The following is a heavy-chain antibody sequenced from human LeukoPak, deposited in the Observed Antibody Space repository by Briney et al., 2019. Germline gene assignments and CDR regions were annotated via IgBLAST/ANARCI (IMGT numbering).Heavy chain of an antibody. V-gene: IGHV4-59*01. Sequence: SETLSLTCTVSGGSIRNYYWSWIRQPPGKGLEWIGYIYYSGSTNYNPSLKSRVTISVDTSKNQFSLKLSSVTAADTAVYYCARGSYSPDYWGQGTLVTVSS. CDR3: ARGSYSPDY. J-gene: IGHJ4*02. CDR2: IYYSGST. CDR1: GGSIRNYY. D-gene: IGHD2-21*01.